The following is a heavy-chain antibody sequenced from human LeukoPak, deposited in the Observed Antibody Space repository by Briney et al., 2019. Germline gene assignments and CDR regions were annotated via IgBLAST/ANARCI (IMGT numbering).Heavy chain of an antibody. CDR3: AKGGYGDYPVRRYYYYGMDV. J-gene: IGHJ6*02. Sequence: PGGSLRLSCVASGFTFSSYAMSWVRQAPRKGLEWVSANSGSGVSTYYADSVKGRFTISRDNSKNTLYLQMNSLRAEDTAVYYCAKGGYGDYPVRRYYYYGMDVWGQGTTVTVSS. CDR1: GFTFSSYA. V-gene: IGHV3-23*01. D-gene: IGHD4-17*01. CDR2: NSGSGVST.